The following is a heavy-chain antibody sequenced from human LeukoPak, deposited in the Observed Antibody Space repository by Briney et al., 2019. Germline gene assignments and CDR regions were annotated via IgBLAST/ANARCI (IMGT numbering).Heavy chain of an antibody. J-gene: IGHJ4*02. CDR1: GGTFSSYA. Sequence: SVKVSCKASGGTFSSYAISWVRQAPGQGLEWMGGIIPIFGTANYAQKFQGRVTITANESTSTAYMELSSLRSEDTAVYYCARDYYGSGSPFDYWGQGTLVTVSS. CDR2: IIPIFGTA. D-gene: IGHD3-10*01. V-gene: IGHV1-69*13. CDR3: ARDYYGSGSPFDY.